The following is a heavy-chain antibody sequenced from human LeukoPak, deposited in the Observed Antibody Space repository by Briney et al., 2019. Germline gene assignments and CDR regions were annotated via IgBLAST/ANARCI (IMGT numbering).Heavy chain of an antibody. Sequence: GGSLRLSCAASGFTFSSSAMNWVRQVPGKGLEWVSASGTAGDTYYAASVKGRFTISRDDSKITLYLQMTSLRAEDTAVYYCAKKTPGPYPFDYWGQGTLVTVSP. CDR2: SGTAGDT. D-gene: IGHD2-8*02. J-gene: IGHJ4*02. CDR1: GFTFSSSA. CDR3: AKKTPGPYPFDY. V-gene: IGHV3-23*01.